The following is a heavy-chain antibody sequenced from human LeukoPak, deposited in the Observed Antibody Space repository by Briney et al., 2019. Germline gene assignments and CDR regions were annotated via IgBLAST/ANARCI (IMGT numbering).Heavy chain of an antibody. D-gene: IGHD1-26*01. Sequence: SETLSLTCTVSGGSISSYYWSWIRQPPGKGLEWIGYIYYSGSTNYNPSLKSRVTISVDTSKNQFSLKLSSVTAADTAVYYCARAHLYRDYYYSMDVWGQGTTVTVSS. V-gene: IGHV4-59*01. CDR2: IYYSGST. J-gene: IGHJ6*02. CDR3: ARAHLYRDYYYSMDV. CDR1: GGSISSYY.